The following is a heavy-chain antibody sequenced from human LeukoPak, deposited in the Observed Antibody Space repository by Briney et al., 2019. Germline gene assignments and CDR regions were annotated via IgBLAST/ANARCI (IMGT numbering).Heavy chain of an antibody. J-gene: IGHJ4*02. D-gene: IGHD3-22*01. Sequence: SETLSLTCTVSGGSISSYYWSWIRQPAGKGLEWIGSIYHSGSTYYNPSLKSRVTISVDTSKNQFSLKLSSVTAADTAVYYCARDYHYYYDSSGYYFFDYWGQGTLVTVSS. V-gene: IGHV4-4*07. CDR3: ARDYHYYYDSSGYYFFDY. CDR2: IYHSGST. CDR1: GGSISSYY.